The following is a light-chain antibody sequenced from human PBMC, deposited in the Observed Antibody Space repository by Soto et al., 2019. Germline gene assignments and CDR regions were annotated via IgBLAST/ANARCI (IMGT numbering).Light chain of an antibody. CDR2: DAS. J-gene: IGKJ4*01. CDR3: HQYNSYHT. CDR1: QSVNSW. Sequence: IQMTQSPSTLSAFVGDGVTITCRASQSVNSWLAWYQQRPGKAPKLLIYDASTLESGVPSRFSGSGSGTEFTLTISSLQPDDFATYYCHQYNSYHTFGGGTKVDIK. V-gene: IGKV1-5*01.